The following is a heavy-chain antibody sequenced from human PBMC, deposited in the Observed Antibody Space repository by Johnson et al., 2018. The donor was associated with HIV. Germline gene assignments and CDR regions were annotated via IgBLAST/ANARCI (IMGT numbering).Heavy chain of an antibody. Sequence: MQLVESGGGLVQPGGSLRISCAASGFTFSSYAMSWVRQAPGKGLEWVSGISWSGGSTAYADSVKGRFTISRDNSKNTLYLQMNSLRAEDSAVYYCAKTLSPYYYDSSGYYQPFDAFDIWGQGTMVTVSS. J-gene: IGHJ3*02. CDR1: GFTFSSYA. CDR2: ISWSGGST. CDR3: AKTLSPYYYDSSGYYQPFDAFDI. D-gene: IGHD3-22*01. V-gene: IGHV3-23*04.